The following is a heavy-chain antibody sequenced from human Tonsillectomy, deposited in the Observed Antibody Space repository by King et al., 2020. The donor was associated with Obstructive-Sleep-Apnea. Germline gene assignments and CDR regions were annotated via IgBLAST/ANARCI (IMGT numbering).Heavy chain of an antibody. D-gene: IGHD1-26*01. Sequence: VQLVESGGGLVQPGGSLRLSCAASGFTFSSYSINWVRQAPGKGLEWLSYISSSSSTIYYADSVKGRFTISRDNAKNSLYLQMNSLRAEDTAVYYCAGDGFSGSYYFGYWGQGTLVTVSS. CDR3: AGDGFSGSYYFGY. CDR1: GFTFSSYS. V-gene: IGHV3-48*04. J-gene: IGHJ4*02. CDR2: ISSSSSTI.